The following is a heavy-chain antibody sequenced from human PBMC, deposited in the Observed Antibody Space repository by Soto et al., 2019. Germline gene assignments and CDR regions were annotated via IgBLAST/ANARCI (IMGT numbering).Heavy chain of an antibody. CDR1: GYMYTLYA. CDR2: INGANNNT. V-gene: IGHV1-3*01. J-gene: IGHJ3*02. D-gene: IGHD2-15*01. Sequence: GASVKVSCKASGYMYTLYAMHWVRQAPGQRLEWMGWINGANNNTKYSQNFQGRVTITRETSANTAYMELSSLRSEDTAVYYCARDYCYGGTCGDDAFDMWGQGTMVTVSS. CDR3: ARDYCYGGTCGDDAFDM.